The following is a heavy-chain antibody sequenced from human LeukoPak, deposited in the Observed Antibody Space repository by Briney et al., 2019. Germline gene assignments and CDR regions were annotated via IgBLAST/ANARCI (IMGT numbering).Heavy chain of an antibody. CDR1: GFTFSTYA. D-gene: IGHD3-10*01. Sequence: PGGSLRLSCAASGFTFSTYAMSWVRQAPGKGLEWVSAISGSGSSTYYVDSVKGRFTISRDNSKNTLYLQMNSLRAGDTAVYYCARAYSIIRGLVDYWGQGTLVTVSS. CDR3: ARAYSIIRGLVDY. J-gene: IGHJ4*02. V-gene: IGHV3-23*01. CDR2: ISGSGSST.